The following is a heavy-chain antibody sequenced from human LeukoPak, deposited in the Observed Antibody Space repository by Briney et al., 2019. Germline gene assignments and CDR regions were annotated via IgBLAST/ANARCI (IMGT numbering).Heavy chain of an antibody. Sequence: GRSLRLSCAASGFTFSSYGMHWVRQAPGKGLEWVAVISYDGSNKYYADSVKGRFTISRDNSKNTLYLQMNSLRAEDTAVYYCAKASGRFGELSLDAFDIWGQGTMVTVSS. CDR3: AKASGRFGELSLDAFDI. J-gene: IGHJ3*02. CDR2: ISYDGSNK. V-gene: IGHV3-30*18. D-gene: IGHD3-10*01. CDR1: GFTFSSYG.